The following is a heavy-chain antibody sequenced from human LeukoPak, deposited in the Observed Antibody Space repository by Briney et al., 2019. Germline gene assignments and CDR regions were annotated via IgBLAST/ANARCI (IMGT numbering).Heavy chain of an antibody. J-gene: IGHJ5*02. Sequence: SQTLSLTCTVSGGSISSGSYYWSWIRQPAGKGLEWIGRIYTSGSTNYNPSLKSRVTISVDTSKNRFSLKLSSVTAADTAVYYCAREGGRSVVVPAAITWFDPWGQGTLVTVSS. V-gene: IGHV4-61*02. D-gene: IGHD2-2*02. CDR1: GGSISSGSYY. CDR3: AREGGRSVVVPAAITWFDP. CDR2: IYTSGST.